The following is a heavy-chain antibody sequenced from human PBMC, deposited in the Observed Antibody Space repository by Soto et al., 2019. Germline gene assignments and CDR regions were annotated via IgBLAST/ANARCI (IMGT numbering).Heavy chain of an antibody. D-gene: IGHD3-10*01. V-gene: IGHV3-53*01. CDR1: GFTVSSNY. CDR3: ARDYYGSGSYGYYYYYGMDV. J-gene: IGHJ6*02. Sequence: GGSLRLSCAASGFTVSSNYMSWVRQAPGKGLEWVSVIYSGGSTYYADSVKGRFTISRDNSKNTLYLQMNSLRAEDTAVYYCARDYYGSGSYGYYYYYGMDVWGQGTTVTVSS. CDR2: IYSGGST.